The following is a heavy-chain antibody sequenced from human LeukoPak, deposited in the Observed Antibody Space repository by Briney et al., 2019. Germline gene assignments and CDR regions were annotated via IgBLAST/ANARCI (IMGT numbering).Heavy chain of an antibody. CDR3: ARSGYCSGGSCVDP. CDR2: MNPNSGNT. CDR1: GYTFTSYD. J-gene: IGHJ5*02. Sequence: GASVKVSCKASGYTFTSYDINWVREATGQGLEWMGWMNPNSGNTGYAQKFQGRVTMTRNTSISTAYMELSSLRSEDTAVYYCARSGYCSGGSCVDPWGQGTLVTVSS. D-gene: IGHD2-15*01. V-gene: IGHV1-8*01.